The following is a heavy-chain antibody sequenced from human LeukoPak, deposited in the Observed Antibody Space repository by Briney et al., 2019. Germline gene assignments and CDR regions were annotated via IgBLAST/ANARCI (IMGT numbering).Heavy chain of an antibody. D-gene: IGHD2-15*01. Sequence: PGGSLRLSCAASGVTVSSNYMSWVRQAPGKGLEWVSVLYSAVSTYYADSVKGRFTITRDSSKNTLYLQMNSLRAEDTAVYYCARDLGGTGTFHIWGQGTMVTVSS. J-gene: IGHJ3*02. CDR2: LYSAVST. CDR3: ARDLGGTGTFHI. V-gene: IGHV3-53*01. CDR1: GVTVSSNY.